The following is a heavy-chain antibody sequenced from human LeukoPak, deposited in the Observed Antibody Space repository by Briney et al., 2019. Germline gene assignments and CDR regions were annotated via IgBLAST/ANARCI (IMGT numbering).Heavy chain of an antibody. J-gene: IGHJ5*02. Sequence: PSETLSLTCTVSGGSISSYYWSWIRQPPGKGLEWIGYIYTGGSTNYNPSLKSRVTISVDTSKNQFSLKLSSVTAADTAVYYCARLHGNWFDPWGQGTLATVSS. CDR1: GGSISSYY. V-gene: IGHV4-4*09. CDR2: IYTGGST. CDR3: ARLHGNWFDP.